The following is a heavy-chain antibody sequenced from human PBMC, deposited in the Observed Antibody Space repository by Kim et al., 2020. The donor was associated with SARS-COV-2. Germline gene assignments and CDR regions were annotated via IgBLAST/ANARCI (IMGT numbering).Heavy chain of an antibody. D-gene: IGHD5-12*01. CDR3: ARERGRYYYYGMDV. Sequence: YRKFPGRVTLTRDPSASNAYMEQSSLRSEDTAVYYCARERGRYYYYGMDVWGQGTTVTVSS. V-gene: IGHV1-3*01. J-gene: IGHJ6*02.